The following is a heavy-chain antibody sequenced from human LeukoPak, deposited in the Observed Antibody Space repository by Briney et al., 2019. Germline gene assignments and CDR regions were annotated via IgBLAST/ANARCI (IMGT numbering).Heavy chain of an antibody. Sequence: GGSLRLSCAASRFTFSAYSVNWVRQAPGKGLEWVSSISSSGAYIYYADSVKGRFTISRDNAKNSLYLQMNSLRAEDTAVYYCARTVSIFGASFDAFDIWGQGTMVTVSS. CDR3: ARTVSIFGASFDAFDI. V-gene: IGHV3-21*01. D-gene: IGHD3-3*01. J-gene: IGHJ3*02. CDR1: RFTFSAYS. CDR2: ISSSGAYI.